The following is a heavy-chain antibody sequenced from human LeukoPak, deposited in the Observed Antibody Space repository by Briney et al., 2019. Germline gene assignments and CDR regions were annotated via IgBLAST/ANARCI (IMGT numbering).Heavy chain of an antibody. CDR2: ISSNGGST. J-gene: IGHJ4*02. CDR3: ARGRATSSIAAAGKELDY. Sequence: PGGSLRLSCAASGFTFSSYAMHWVRQAPGKGLEYVSAISSNGGSTYYANSVKGRLTISRDNSKNTLYLQMDSLRAEDMAVYYCARGRATSSIAAAGKELDYWGQGTLVTVSS. V-gene: IGHV3-64*01. CDR1: GFTFSSYA. D-gene: IGHD6-13*01.